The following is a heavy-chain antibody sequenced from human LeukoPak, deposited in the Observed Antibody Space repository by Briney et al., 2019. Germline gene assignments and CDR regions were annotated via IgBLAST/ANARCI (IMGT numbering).Heavy chain of an antibody. Sequence: AGRSLRLSCAASGFTFSYFGIHWVRQAPGKGLEWLAAISYDGSDKYYADSVKGRFTISRVNSKNVVDLQMNSLRAEDTAVYYCARILDSAWGELGYWGQGTLVTVSS. D-gene: IGHD6-19*01. CDR3: ARILDSAWGELGY. J-gene: IGHJ4*02. CDR1: GFTFSYFG. CDR2: ISYDGSDK. V-gene: IGHV3-30*03.